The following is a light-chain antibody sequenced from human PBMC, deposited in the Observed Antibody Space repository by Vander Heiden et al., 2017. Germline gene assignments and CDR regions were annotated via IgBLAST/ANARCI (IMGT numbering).Light chain of an antibody. J-gene: IGKJ4*02. CDR3: IQALHTPT. CDR1: QSLLHSNGYNY. CDR2: LGF. V-gene: IGKV2-28*01. Sequence: IVVTQSPLSLPVTPGAPASISCRSSQSLLHSNGYNYLDWHLTKPGQYPLLQPDLGFNRAVAVPYRVSGSGTGIDFTLRIRRVEAVDVGVYHCIQALHTPTFGGGTKVEIK.